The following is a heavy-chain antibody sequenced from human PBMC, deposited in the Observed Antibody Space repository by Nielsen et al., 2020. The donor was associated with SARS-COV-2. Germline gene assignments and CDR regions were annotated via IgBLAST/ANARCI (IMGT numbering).Heavy chain of an antibody. D-gene: IGHD3-10*01. CDR1: GGTFSSYA. J-gene: IGHJ6*02. V-gene: IGHV1-69*06. CDR3: ARVYWDYYGSGSYYGMDV. Sequence: SVKVSCKASGGTFSSYAISWVRQAPGQGLEWMGGIIPIFGTANYAQKFQGRVTITADKSTSTAYMELSSLRSEDTAVYYCARVYWDYYGSGSYYGMDVWGQGTTVTVSS. CDR2: IIPIFGTA.